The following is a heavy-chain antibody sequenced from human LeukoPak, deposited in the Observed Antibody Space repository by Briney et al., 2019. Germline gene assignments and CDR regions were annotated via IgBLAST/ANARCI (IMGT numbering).Heavy chain of an antibody. D-gene: IGHD3-22*01. CDR3: AKYGSGYFDDAFDI. Sequence: GGSLRLSCAASGFTFSSYAMSRVRQAPGKGLERVSAISGSGGRTYYADSVKGRFTISSDNSKNTLYLQMNSLRAEDTAVYYCAKYGSGYFDDAFDIWGQGTMVTVSS. V-gene: IGHV3-23*01. CDR2: ISGSGGRT. J-gene: IGHJ3*02. CDR1: GFTFSSYA.